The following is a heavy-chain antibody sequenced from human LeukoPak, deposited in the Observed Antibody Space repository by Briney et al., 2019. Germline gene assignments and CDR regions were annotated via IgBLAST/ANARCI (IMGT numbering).Heavy chain of an antibody. CDR1: GGSFSGYY. CDR2: INHSGST. Sequence: SETLSLTCAVYGGSFSGYYWSWIRQPPGRGLEWIGEINHSGSTNYNPSLKSRVTISVDTSKNQFSLKLSSVTAADTAVYYCARMIRKGGFDYWGQGTLVTVSS. V-gene: IGHV4-34*01. CDR3: ARMIRKGGFDY. J-gene: IGHJ4*02. D-gene: IGHD3-16*01.